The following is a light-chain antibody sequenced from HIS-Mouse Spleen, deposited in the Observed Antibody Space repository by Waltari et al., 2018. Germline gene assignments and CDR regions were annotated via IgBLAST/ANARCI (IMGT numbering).Light chain of an antibody. V-gene: IGKV3-20*01. Sequence: EIVLTQSPGTLSLSPGERATLSCRASQSVSSSYLAWYQPKPGQAPRLLSYGASSSATGIPDRFSGSASGTDFTLTISRLEPEDFAVYYCQQYGSSPWTFGQGTKVEIK. CDR1: QSVSSSY. CDR3: QQYGSSPWT. J-gene: IGKJ1*01. CDR2: GAS.